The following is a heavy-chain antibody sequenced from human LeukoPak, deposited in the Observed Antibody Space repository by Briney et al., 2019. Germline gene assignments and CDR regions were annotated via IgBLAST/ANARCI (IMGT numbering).Heavy chain of an antibody. D-gene: IGHD5-24*01. V-gene: IGHV1-2*06. CDR3: AKDRDGADRIVL. CDR2: LNPNTGHA. CDR1: AYDFTGYH. J-gene: IGHJ4*02. Sequence: ASVKVSCKVVAYDFTGYHIHWVRQASGQGPEWMGRLNPNTGHAVYAFKFQGRVTITRDTSINTAYMEVTRLTSDDTALYYCAKDRDGADRIVLWGQGTLVTVSS.